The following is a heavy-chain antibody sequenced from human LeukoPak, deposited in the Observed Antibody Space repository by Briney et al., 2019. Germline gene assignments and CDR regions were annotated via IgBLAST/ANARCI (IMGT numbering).Heavy chain of an antibody. Sequence: ASVKVSCKASGGTFSSYAISWVRQAPGQGLEWMGGIIPIFGTAKYAQKFQGRVTITADESTSTAYMELSSLRSEDTAVYYCARVQYDFWSGYYRSQGQFWFDPWGQGTLVTVSS. V-gene: IGHV1-69*01. CDR1: GGTFSSYA. D-gene: IGHD3-3*01. CDR3: ARVQYDFWSGYYRSQGQFWFDP. CDR2: IIPIFGTA. J-gene: IGHJ5*02.